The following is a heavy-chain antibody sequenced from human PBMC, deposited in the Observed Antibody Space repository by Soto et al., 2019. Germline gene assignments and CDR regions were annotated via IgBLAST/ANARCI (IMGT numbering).Heavy chain of an antibody. CDR3: ARSHNWNYVGLDY. D-gene: IGHD1-7*01. CDR1: GFTFNSYG. J-gene: IGHJ4*02. CDR2: IWYDGSNK. V-gene: IGHV3-33*01. Sequence: QVQLVESGGGVVQPGRSLRLSCAASGFTFNSYGMHWVRQAPGKGLEWVAVIWYDGSNKYYADSVKGRFTISRDNSKNTLYLQMNSLRADDTAVYYCARSHNWNYVGLDYWGQATVVTVSS.